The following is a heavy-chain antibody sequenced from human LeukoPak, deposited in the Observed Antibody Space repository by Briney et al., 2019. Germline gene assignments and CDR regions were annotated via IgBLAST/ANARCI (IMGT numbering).Heavy chain of an antibody. CDR1: GFTFNSFA. V-gene: IGHV3-23*01. CDR3: AIPSRVGYYDSSGYLDY. J-gene: IGHJ4*02. D-gene: IGHD3-22*01. CDR2: IGADSNNI. Sequence: GGSLRLSCAASGFTFNSFAMSWARQAPGKGPEWVSVIGADSNNIHYADSVTGRFTISRDNSKNTLYLQMNSLRAEDTAVYYCAIPSRVGYYDSSGYLDYWGQGTLVTVSS.